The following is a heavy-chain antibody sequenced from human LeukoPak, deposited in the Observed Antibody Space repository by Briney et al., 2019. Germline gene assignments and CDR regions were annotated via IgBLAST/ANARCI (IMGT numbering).Heavy chain of an antibody. V-gene: IGHV3-66*01. Sequence: GGSLRLSCAASGFTVSSNYMSWVRQAPGKGLEWASVIYSGGSTYYADSVKGRFTISRDNSKNTLYLQMNSLRAEDTAVYYCARDKAGPHPYYFDYWGQGTLVTVSS. D-gene: IGHD6-19*01. CDR2: IYSGGST. CDR1: GFTVSSNY. J-gene: IGHJ4*02. CDR3: ARDKAGPHPYYFDY.